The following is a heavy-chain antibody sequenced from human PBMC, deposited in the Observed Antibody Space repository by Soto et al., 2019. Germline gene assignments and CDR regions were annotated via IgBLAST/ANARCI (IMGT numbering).Heavy chain of an antibody. V-gene: IGHV4-39*01. CDR2: GFYSGST. CDR1: GGSLSSSTYY. CDR3: ARTLYTSGWHFDY. Sequence: QLLASGPGLVQPSETLSLTCTVSGGSLSSSTYYWGWIRQPPGKGLEWIGSGFYSGSTYYNPSLKSRVTISVDTSKKQFSLKLSSVTAADTAVYYCARTLYTSGWHFDYWGQGTLVTVSS. D-gene: IGHD6-19*01. J-gene: IGHJ4*02.